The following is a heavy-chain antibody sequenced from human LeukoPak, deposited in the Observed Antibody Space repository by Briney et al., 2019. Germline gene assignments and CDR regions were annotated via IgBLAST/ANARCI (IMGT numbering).Heavy chain of an antibody. Sequence: SETLSLTCTVSGDSIRGFYWGWIRQPAGKGLQWIGRISTSGSTNYNPSLKSRVTMSVDRSTNEFSLTVRSVTAADTALYYCARGLPSYGDYVDYYFYMDVWGKGTTVTVSS. V-gene: IGHV4-4*07. CDR3: ARGLPSYGDYVDYYFYMDV. J-gene: IGHJ6*03. CDR1: GDSIRGFY. D-gene: IGHD4-17*01. CDR2: ISTSGST.